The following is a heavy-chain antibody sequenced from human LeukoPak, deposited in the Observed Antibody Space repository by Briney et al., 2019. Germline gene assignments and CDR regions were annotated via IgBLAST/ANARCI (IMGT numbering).Heavy chain of an antibody. D-gene: IGHD2-8*01. J-gene: IGHJ3*02. CDR1: GYTFTSYA. CDR2: ISAYNGNT. CDR3: ARDRDIVLMVYANDAFDI. V-gene: IGHV1-18*01. Sequence: ASVKVSCKASGYTFTSYAMNWVRQAPGQGLEWVGWISAYNGNTNYAQKLQGRVTMTTDTSTSTAYMELRSLRSDDTAVYYCARDRDIVLMVYANDAFDIWGQGTMVTVSS.